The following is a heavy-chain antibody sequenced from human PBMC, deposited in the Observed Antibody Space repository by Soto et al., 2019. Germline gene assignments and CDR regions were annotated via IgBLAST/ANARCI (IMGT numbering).Heavy chain of an antibody. CDR2: IYYSGST. CDR1: GGSTNTYY. Sequence: QVQLQESGPGLVKPSETLSLTCTVSGGSTNTYYWSWIRQPLGKGLEWIGYIYYSGSTNQNPSLKSRVTMSVDTSTSQVSLILSSVTAADTAVYYCARHGSGGRTFDIWGQGTMVTVSP. D-gene: IGHD3-10*01. CDR3: ARHGSGGRTFDI. J-gene: IGHJ3*02. V-gene: IGHV4-59*08.